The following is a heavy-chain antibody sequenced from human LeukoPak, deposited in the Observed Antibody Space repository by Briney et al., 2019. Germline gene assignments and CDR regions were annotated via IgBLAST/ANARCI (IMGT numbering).Heavy chain of an antibody. CDR3: AILGYCSSTSCYTAPHFDY. D-gene: IGHD2-2*02. V-gene: IGHV1-8*01. J-gene: IGHJ4*02. CDR1: GYTFTSYD. CDR2: MNPNSGNT. Sequence: ASVKVSCKASGYTFTSYDINWVRQATGQGLEWMGWMNPNSGNTGYAQKFQGRVTMTRNTPISTAYMELSSLRSEDTAVYYCAILGYCSSTSCYTAPHFDYWGQGTLVTVSS.